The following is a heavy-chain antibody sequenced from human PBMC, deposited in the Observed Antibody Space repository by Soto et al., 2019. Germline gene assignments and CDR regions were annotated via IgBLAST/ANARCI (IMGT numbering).Heavy chain of an antibody. J-gene: IGHJ6*02. Sequence: LRLSCAASGFLFSNYAMNWVRQAPGKGLEWVSSISGNGGSTYYAGSVKGRFSISRDKSKNTVDLQMNGLRDEDTAVYYCGKGLDSYYYYGMDVWGQGTTVTVSS. CDR3: GKGLDSYYYYGMDV. D-gene: IGHD4-4*01. CDR2: ISGNGGST. V-gene: IGHV3-23*01. CDR1: GFLFSNYA.